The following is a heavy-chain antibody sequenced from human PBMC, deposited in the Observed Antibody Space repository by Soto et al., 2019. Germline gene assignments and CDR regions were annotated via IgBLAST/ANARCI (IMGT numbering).Heavy chain of an antibody. CDR2: VYYRGRS. Sequence: PSETLSLTCTVSGGSVSNSNYYWGWIRQSPGKGLEWIGSVYYRGRSYSKSSVKSRVTISVDTSKNQFSLKLSSVTAADTAVYYCARGRMYYDILTGYYRKVFLDYWGQGTLVTVSS. CDR3: ARGRMYYDILTGYYRKVFLDY. V-gene: IGHV4-39*07. D-gene: IGHD3-9*01. CDR1: GGSVSNSNYY. J-gene: IGHJ4*02.